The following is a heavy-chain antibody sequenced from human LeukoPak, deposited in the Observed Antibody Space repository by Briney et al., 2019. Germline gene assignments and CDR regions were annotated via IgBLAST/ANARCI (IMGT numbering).Heavy chain of an antibody. CDR1: GGTFSSYA. CDR2: IIPILGIA. V-gene: IGHV1-69*04. CDR3: AREAYCGGDCYEGWFDP. J-gene: IGHJ5*02. Sequence: GASVKVSCKASGGTFSSYAISWVRQAPGQGLEWMGRIIPILGIANYAQKFQGRVTITADKSTSTAYMELSSLRSEDTAVYYCAREAYCGGDCYEGWFDPWGQGTLVTVSS. D-gene: IGHD2-21*02.